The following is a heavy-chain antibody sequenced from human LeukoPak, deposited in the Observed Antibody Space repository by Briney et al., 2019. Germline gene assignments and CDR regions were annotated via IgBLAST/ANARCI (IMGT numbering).Heavy chain of an antibody. CDR3: ATSTTSFDY. V-gene: IGHV3-23*01. J-gene: IGHJ4*02. Sequence: GGSLRLSCAASGFAFDTYGMTWARQAPGKGLEWVSSISGSGYNTYYADSVKGRFTISRDNSKNTLYLQMNSLRAEDTAIYYCATSTTSFDYWGQGTLVTVSS. CDR1: GFAFDTYG. CDR2: ISGSGYNT.